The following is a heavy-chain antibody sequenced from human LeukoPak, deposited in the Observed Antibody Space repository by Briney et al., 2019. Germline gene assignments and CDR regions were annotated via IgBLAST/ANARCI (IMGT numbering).Heavy chain of an antibody. CDR2: IWYDGRNK. Sequence: GGSLRLSCAASGFTFSSYGMHWVRQAPGKGLEWVAVIWYDGRNKYYADSVRGRFTISRDNSKNTLYLGMNSLRAEDTAVYYCARESARWFDPWGQGPLLLVSS. V-gene: IGHV3-33*01. CDR3: ARESARWFDP. CDR1: GFTFSSYG. D-gene: IGHD6-25*01. J-gene: IGHJ5*02.